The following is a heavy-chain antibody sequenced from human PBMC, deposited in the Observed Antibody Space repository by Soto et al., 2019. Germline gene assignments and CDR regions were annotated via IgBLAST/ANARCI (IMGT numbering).Heavy chain of an antibody. J-gene: IGHJ6*03. CDR3: KGYYYGSGSSLLYYYYMDV. V-gene: IGHV4-39*01. D-gene: IGHD3-10*01. CDR2: IYYSGST. Sequence: PSETLSLTCTVSGGSISSSSYYWGWIRQPPGKGLEWIGSIYYSGSTHYNPSLKSRVTISVDTSKNQFSLKLSSVTAADTAVYYCKGYYYGSGSSLLYYYYMDVWGKGTTVTVSS. CDR1: GGSISSSSYY.